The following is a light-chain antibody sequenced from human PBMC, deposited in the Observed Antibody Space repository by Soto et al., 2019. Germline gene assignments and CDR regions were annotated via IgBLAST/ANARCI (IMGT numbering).Light chain of an antibody. J-gene: IGLJ2*01. CDR1: SNDVGDYNY. CDR2: EVS. Sequence: QSALTQPASVSGSPGQSITISCTGTSNDVGDYNYVSWYQQHPGKAPKLMIYEVSNRPSGVSNRFSGSKSGNTASLTISGLQAEDEADYYCSSCTSSTTLLFGGGTKLTVL. V-gene: IGLV2-14*01. CDR3: SSCTSSTTLL.